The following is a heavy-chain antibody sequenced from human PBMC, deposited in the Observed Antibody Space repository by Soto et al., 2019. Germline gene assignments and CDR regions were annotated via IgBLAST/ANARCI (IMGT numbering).Heavy chain of an antibody. CDR3: AKHLYDDSGYSKSNY. CDR1: GFTFSSYA. CDR2: ISGGGNRV. Sequence: EVQLLESGGGLVQPGRSLRLSCAASGFTFSSYAMSWVRQAPGKGLEWLSAISGGGNRVYYADSVKGRFTISRDNSXXTLYLQVNSLSAEDTAVYYCAKHLYDDSGYSKSNYWGQGSLVTVSS. J-gene: IGHJ4*02. V-gene: IGHV3-23*01. D-gene: IGHD3-22*01.